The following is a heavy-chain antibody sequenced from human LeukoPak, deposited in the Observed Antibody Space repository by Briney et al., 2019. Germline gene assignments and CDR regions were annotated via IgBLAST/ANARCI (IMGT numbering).Heavy chain of an antibody. CDR2: VYTSGST. Sequence: SETLSLTCTVSGGSISSSYWSWIRRTAGQGLEWIGRVYTSGSTSYNPSLKSRVTISVDTSKNQVSLKLSSVTAADTAVYYCAREGGKGIAARPFDYWGQGTLVTVSS. J-gene: IGHJ4*02. D-gene: IGHD6-6*01. CDR3: AREGGKGIAARPFDY. CDR1: GGSISSSY. V-gene: IGHV4-4*07.